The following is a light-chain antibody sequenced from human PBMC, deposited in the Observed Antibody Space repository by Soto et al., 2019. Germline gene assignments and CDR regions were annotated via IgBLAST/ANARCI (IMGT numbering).Light chain of an antibody. CDR2: GAF. CDR3: QQYGTSPPT. CDR1: RNIGSW. V-gene: IGKV3-20*01. J-gene: IGKJ1*01. Sequence: PGERVTISCRASRNIGSWLAWYQQKAGKAPNLLIYGAFYRATGIPDRFSGSGSKTDFTLTISRLEPEDFAVYHCQQYGTSPPTFGQGTKVDIK.